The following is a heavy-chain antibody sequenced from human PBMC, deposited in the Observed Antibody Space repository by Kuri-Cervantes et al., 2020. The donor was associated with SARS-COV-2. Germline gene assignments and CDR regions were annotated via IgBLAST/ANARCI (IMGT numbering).Heavy chain of an antibody. Sequence: ASVKVSCKASGYTFTSYGISWVRQAPGQGLEWMGWISAYNGNTNYAQKLQGRVTMTTDTSTSTAYMELRSLRSDDPAVYCCARDEIFGARPGNYYGMDVWGQGTTVTVSS. J-gene: IGHJ6*02. CDR3: ARDEIFGARPGNYYGMDV. D-gene: IGHD3-3*01. V-gene: IGHV1-18*01. CDR2: ISAYNGNT. CDR1: GYTFTSYG.